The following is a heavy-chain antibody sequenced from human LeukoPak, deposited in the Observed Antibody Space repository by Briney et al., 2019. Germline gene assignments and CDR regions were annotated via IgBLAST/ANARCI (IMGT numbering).Heavy chain of an antibody. Sequence: GESLKISCKGSGYSFSTYRISWVRQMPGKGLERMGKIDPSDLYTDYSPSFQGHVTISADTSINTAFLEWSSLKTSDTAIYYCASSIAAAGIGQNTFDIWGQGTVVAVSS. J-gene: IGHJ3*02. CDR3: ASSIAAAGIGQNTFDI. CDR2: IDPSDLYT. V-gene: IGHV5-10-1*01. D-gene: IGHD6-13*01. CDR1: GYSFSTYR.